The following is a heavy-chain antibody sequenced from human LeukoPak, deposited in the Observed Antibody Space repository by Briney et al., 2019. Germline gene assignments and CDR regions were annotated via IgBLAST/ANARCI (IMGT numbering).Heavy chain of an antibody. D-gene: IGHD1-26*01. CDR2: INHSGST. J-gene: IGHJ4*02. CDR1: GGSFSSYF. Sequence: SETLSLTYAVFGGSFSSYFWSWIRQSPGKGLEWIGEINHSGSTNYNPSLKSRVTISLGTSKNQFSLRLSSVTAADTAVYYCTYSGSNYPDYWGQGTLVIVSS. CDR3: TYSGSNYPDY. V-gene: IGHV4-34*01.